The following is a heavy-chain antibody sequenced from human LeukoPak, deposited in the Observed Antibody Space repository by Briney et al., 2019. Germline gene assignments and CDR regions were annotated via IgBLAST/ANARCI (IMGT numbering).Heavy chain of an antibody. D-gene: IGHD2-21*01. V-gene: IGHV3-23*01. CDR3: AKDNSRFNIVVVIADFDY. J-gene: IGHJ4*02. CDR1: GITFSSFG. CDR2: ISGSGGST. Sequence: GGSLRLSCVVSGITFSSFGMHWVRQAPGKGLEWVSAISGSGGSTYYADSVKGRFTISRDNSKNTLYLQMNSLRAEDTAVYYCAKDNSRFNIVVVIADFDYWGQGTLVTVSS.